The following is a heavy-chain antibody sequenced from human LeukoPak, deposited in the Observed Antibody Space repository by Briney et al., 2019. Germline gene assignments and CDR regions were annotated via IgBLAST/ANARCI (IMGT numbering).Heavy chain of an antibody. CDR1: GGTFSSYA. D-gene: IGHD2-2*01. J-gene: IGHJ5*02. V-gene: IGHV1-69*13. CDR2: IIPIFGTA. CDR3: ARGRGVPAAIPSGWFDP. Sequence: AASVKVSCKASGGTFSSYAISWVRQAPGQGLEWMGGIIPIFGTANYAQKFQGRVTITADESTSTAYMELSSLRSEDTAVYYCARGRGVPAAIPSGWFDPWGQGTLVTVSS.